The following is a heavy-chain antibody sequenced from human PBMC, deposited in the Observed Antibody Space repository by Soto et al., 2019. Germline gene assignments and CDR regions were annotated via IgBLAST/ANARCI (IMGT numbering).Heavy chain of an antibody. D-gene: IGHD6-13*01. Sequence: QVQLQESGPGLVKPLETLSLTCTVSGGSITNDGSYWSWVRQHPGKGLEWIGYIYDAGTTYRNPSLKSRPSMSVDTSRKRFSLEMTSVTAADTAVYYCARLYAGTDAFEAWGQGTMVTVSS. CDR2: IYDAGTT. CDR1: GGSITNDGSY. V-gene: IGHV4-31*03. J-gene: IGHJ3*01. CDR3: ARLYAGTDAFEA.